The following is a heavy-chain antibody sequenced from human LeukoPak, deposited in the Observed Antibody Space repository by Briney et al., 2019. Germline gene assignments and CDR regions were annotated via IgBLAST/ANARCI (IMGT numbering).Heavy chain of an antibody. J-gene: IGHJ3*02. CDR1: GDSVSTNIGA. D-gene: IGHD1-1*01. CDR2: TYYRSKWFN. CDR3: ARSFTTSAGVFDI. V-gene: IGHV6-1*01. Sequence: SQTLSLTCDISGDSVSTNIGAWHWIRQSPSRGLEWLVSTYYRSKWFNDYALSVKSRVSINPDTSKNQFSLQLNSVTPEDTAVYYCARSFTTSAGVFDIWGQGTMVTVSS.